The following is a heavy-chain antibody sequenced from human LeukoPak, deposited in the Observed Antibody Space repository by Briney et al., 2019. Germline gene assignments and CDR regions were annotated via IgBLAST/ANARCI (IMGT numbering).Heavy chain of an antibody. Sequence: QPGRSLRLSCAASGFTFDDYAMHWVRQAPGKGLEWVSGISWNSGSTIYYADSVKGRFTISRDNAKNSLYLQMNSLRAEDTAVYYCARSPTGSGWYYFDYWGQGTLVTVSS. CDR1: GFTFDDYA. V-gene: IGHV3-9*01. CDR3: ARSPTGSGWYYFDY. J-gene: IGHJ4*02. CDR2: ISWNSGSTI. D-gene: IGHD6-19*01.